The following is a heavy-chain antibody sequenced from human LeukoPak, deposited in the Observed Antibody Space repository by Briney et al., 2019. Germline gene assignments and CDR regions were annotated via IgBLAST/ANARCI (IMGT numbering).Heavy chain of an antibody. V-gene: IGHV3-20*04. J-gene: IGHJ6*04. CDR3: AELGITMIGGV. D-gene: IGHD3-10*02. CDR1: GFTFDDYA. CDR2: INWNGGST. Sequence: GGSLRLSCAASGFTFDDYAMSWVRQAPGKGLEWVSGINWNGGSTGYADSVKGRFTISRDNAKKSLYLQMNSLRAEDTAVYYCAELGITMIGGVWGKGTTVTVSS.